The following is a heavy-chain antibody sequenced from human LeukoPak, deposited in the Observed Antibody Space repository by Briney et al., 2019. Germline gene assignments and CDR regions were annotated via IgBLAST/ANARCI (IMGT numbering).Heavy chain of an antibody. D-gene: IGHD4-17*01. J-gene: IGHJ5*02. CDR2: IYYSGST. CDR3: ATITTDLSWFDP. CDR1: GGSISSYY. Sequence: SETLSLTCTVSGGSISSYYWSWIRQSPGKGLEWIGYIYYSGSTNYNPSLKSRVTISVDTSKNQFSLKLSSVTAADTAVYYCATITTDLSWFDPWGQGTLVTVSS. V-gene: IGHV4-59*01.